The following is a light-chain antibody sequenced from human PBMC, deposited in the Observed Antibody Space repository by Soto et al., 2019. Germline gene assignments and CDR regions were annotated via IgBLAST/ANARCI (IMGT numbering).Light chain of an antibody. V-gene: IGKV3-20*01. CDR1: QSVSSRS. CDR3: HQRQSWPRT. J-gene: IGKJ1*01. Sequence: EIVLTQSPGTLSLSPGERATLSCRASQSVSSRSLAWYQQKPGQSPRLLISGASSRAADIPDRFSGSGSGTDFTLTINRLEPEDFAVYYCHQRQSWPRTFGQGTEVDIK. CDR2: GAS.